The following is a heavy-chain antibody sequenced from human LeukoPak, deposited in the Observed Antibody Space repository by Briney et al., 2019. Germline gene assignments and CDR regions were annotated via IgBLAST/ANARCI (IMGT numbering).Heavy chain of an antibody. Sequence: SETLSLTCAVYGGPFSGYYWSWIRQPPGKGLEWIGEINHSGSTNYNPSLKSRVTISVDTSKNQFSLKLSSVTAADTAVYYCARGDYGDYGYWGQGTLVTVSA. D-gene: IGHD4-17*01. V-gene: IGHV4-34*01. CDR1: GGPFSGYY. J-gene: IGHJ4*02. CDR3: ARGDYGDYGY. CDR2: INHSGST.